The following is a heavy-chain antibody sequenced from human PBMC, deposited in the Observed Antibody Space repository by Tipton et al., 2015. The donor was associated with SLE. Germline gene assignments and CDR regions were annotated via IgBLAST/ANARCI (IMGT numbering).Heavy chain of an antibody. V-gene: IGHV4-34*01. CDR1: GGSFSGYY. Sequence: TLSLTCDVYGGSFSGYYWSWIRQPPGKGLEWIGEINHSGGTNYNPSLKSRVTISVDTSKNQFSLKLSSVTAADTAVYYCAREQWGYYYMDVWGKGTTVTVSS. J-gene: IGHJ6*03. CDR2: INHSGGT. CDR3: AREQWGYYYMDV. D-gene: IGHD7-27*01.